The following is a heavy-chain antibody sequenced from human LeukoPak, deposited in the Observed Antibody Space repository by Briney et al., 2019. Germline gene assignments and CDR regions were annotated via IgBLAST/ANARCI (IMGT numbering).Heavy chain of an antibody. D-gene: IGHD4-17*01. CDR1: GFNFGGYV. V-gene: IGHV3-23*01. Sequence: GGSLRLSCAASGFNFGGYVMSWVRQAPGKGLEWVSVISRSGDYTKYADSVKGRFTIPRDNSKNTLSLQVSGLRAEDTAIYYCAKDRDDSGDYAFDYWGQGILVSVSS. CDR3: AKDRDDSGDYAFDY. J-gene: IGHJ4*02. CDR2: ISRSGDYT.